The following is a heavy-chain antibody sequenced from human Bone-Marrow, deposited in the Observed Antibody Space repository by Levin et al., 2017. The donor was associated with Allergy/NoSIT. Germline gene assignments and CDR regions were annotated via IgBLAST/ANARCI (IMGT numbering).Heavy chain of an antibody. CDR2: ISASGGST. CDR1: GFPFTTYA. Sequence: RASVKVSCAASGFPFTTYALGWVRQAPGKGLEWVSVISASGGSTDYADSVKGRFTISRDNSKNTLYLQMNSLRADDTAVYYCAKGPFSSSSRGYYFDFWGQGALVTVSS. CDR3: AKGPFSSSSRGYYFDF. D-gene: IGHD6-6*01. V-gene: IGHV3-23*01. J-gene: IGHJ4*02.